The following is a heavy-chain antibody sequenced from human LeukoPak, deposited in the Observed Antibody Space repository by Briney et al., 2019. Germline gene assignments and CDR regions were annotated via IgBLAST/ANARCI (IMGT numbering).Heavy chain of an antibody. CDR1: GFTFSSYG. J-gene: IGHJ4*02. Sequence: GGSLRLSCAASGFTFSSYGMHWVRQAPGKGLEWVAVISYDGSYKYYGDSVKGRFTISRDNSKNTLYLQMNSLRAEDTAVYYCAKDRLIVGATSFDYWGQGTLVTVSS. V-gene: IGHV3-30*18. D-gene: IGHD1-26*01. CDR2: ISYDGSYK. CDR3: AKDRLIVGATSFDY.